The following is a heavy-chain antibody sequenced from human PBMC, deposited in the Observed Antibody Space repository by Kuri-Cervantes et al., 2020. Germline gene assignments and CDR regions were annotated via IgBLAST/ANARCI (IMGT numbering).Heavy chain of an antibody. V-gene: IGHV4-30-4*01. J-gene: IGHJ6*03. Sequence: LRLSCAVYGGSFSGYYWSWIRQPPGKGLEWIGYIYYSGSTYYNPSLESRVTISVDTSKNQFSLKLSSVTAADTAVYYCAREGDYGDYYMDVWGKGTTVTVSS. CDR2: IYYSGST. D-gene: IGHD4-17*01. CDR1: GGSFSGYY. CDR3: AREGDYGDYYMDV.